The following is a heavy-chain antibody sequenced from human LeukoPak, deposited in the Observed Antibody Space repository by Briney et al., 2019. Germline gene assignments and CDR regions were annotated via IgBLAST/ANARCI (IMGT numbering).Heavy chain of an antibody. J-gene: IGHJ4*02. CDR3: ARDRSYCIGADFYWGRLDY. D-gene: IGHD2-15*01. CDR2: IKEDGSKK. CDR1: GFTFNTYW. V-gene: IGHV3-7*03. Sequence: PGGSLRLSCAASGFTFNTYWMSWVRQAPGKGLEWVAYIKEDGSKKYYVDSVKGRFTISRDNAKDSVYLQMNSLRAEDTAVYYCARDRSYCIGADFYWGRLDYWGQGSLVTVSS.